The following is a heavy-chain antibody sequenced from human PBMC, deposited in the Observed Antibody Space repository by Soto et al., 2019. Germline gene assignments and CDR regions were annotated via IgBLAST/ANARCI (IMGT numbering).Heavy chain of an antibody. J-gene: IGHJ3*02. V-gene: IGHV5-51*01. D-gene: IGHD6-13*01. CDR1: GYSFINYW. CDR3: ARLAAPWHDSTWSRPDDAFDI. Sequence: GESLKISCKGSGYSFINYWIGWVRQMPGKGLEWMGIIYPGDSATRSSPSFQGQVNISVDKSINTAYVQWSSLKASDSAMYYCARLAAPWHDSTWSRPDDAFDIWGQGTMVTVSS. CDR2: IYPGDSAT.